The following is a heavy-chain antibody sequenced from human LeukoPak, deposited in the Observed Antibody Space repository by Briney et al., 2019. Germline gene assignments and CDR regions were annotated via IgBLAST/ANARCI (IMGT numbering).Heavy chain of an antibody. CDR3: ARTYYDILTGYYLDY. D-gene: IGHD3-9*01. CDR2: ISAGGTT. Sequence: GESLRLSCAASEVTVSNAWMSWVRQAPGKGLEWVGRISAGGTTDYAAPVKGRFTVSRDESKNTLYLQMNSLKTEDTAVYYCARTYYDILTGYYLDYWGQGTLVTVSS. J-gene: IGHJ4*02. V-gene: IGHV3-15*01. CDR1: EVTVSNAW.